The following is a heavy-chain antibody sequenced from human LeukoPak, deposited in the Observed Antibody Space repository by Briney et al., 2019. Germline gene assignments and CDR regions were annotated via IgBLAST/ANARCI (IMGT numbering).Heavy chain of an antibody. CDR1: GGSINSSSYY. CDR3: ARTSRRGSGSYYFDY. V-gene: IGHV4-39*01. D-gene: IGHD3-10*01. CDR2: ICYSGST. J-gene: IGHJ4*02. Sequence: PSETLSLTCTVSGGSINSSSYYWGWIRQPPGKGLEWIGSICYSGSTYYNPSLKSRVTISVDTSKNQFSLKLSSVTAADTAVYYCARTSRRGSGSYYFDYWGQGTLVTVSS.